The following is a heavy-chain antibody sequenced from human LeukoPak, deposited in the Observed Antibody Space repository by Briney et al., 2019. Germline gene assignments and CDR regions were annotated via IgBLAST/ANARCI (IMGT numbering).Heavy chain of an antibody. J-gene: IGHJ4*02. CDR3: AKARNSGGVFDY. Sequence: GGSLRLSCAASGFTFSSYGMHWVRQAPGKGLEWVAVISYDGSNKYYADSVKGRFTISRDNSKNTLYLQMNSRRAEDTAVYDCAKARNSGGVFDYWGQGTLVTVSS. CDR1: GFTFSSYG. CDR2: ISYDGSNK. D-gene: IGHD2-15*01. V-gene: IGHV3-30*18.